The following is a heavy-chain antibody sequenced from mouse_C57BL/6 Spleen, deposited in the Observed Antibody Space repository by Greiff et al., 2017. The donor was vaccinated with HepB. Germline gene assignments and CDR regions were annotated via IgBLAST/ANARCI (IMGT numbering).Heavy chain of an antibody. CDR1: GYAFTNYL. CDR3: ARSGTMITTRAMDY. CDR2: INPGSGGT. V-gene: IGHV1-54*01. J-gene: IGHJ4*01. Sequence: QVQLQQSGAELVRPGTSVKVSCKASGYAFTNYLIEWVKQRPGQGLEWIGVINPGSGGTNYNEKFKGKATLTADKSSSTAYMQLSSLTSEDSAVYCCARSGTMITTRAMDYWGQGTSVTVSS. D-gene: IGHD2-4*01.